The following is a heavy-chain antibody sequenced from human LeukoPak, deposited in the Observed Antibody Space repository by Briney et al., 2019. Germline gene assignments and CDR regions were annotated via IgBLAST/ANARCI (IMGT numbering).Heavy chain of an antibody. D-gene: IGHD1-1*01. Sequence: PGGSLRLSCAASGFTFSSYAMSWVRQAPGRGLEWISTIEQDSSATYSADSVRGRFAISRDNSKNMLYLQLNSLTAGDTAMYYCAKDEGRLITNWYRQYWGQGTPVTVSS. CDR1: GFTFSSYA. CDR3: AKDEGRLITNWYRQY. V-gene: IGHV3-23*01. CDR2: IEQDSSAT. J-gene: IGHJ4*02.